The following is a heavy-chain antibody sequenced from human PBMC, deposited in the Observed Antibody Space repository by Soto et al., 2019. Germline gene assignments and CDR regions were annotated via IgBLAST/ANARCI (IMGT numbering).Heavy chain of an antibody. Sequence: QVPLVQSGAEVKKPGASVKGSCKASGYTCTSYALHWVRQAPGQRLEWMGWINAGNGNTKYSQKFQGRVTITRDTSASTAYMWLSSRRSEDTAVSYAARASSWVVTDDWGQGTLVTVSS. V-gene: IGHV1-3*01. CDR3: ARASSWVVTDD. J-gene: IGHJ4*02. CDR2: INAGNGNT. CDR1: GYTCTSYA. D-gene: IGHD6-13*01.